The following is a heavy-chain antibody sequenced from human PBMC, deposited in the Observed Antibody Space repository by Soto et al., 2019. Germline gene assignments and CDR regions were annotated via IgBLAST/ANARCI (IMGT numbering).Heavy chain of an antibody. CDR3: ARGGDTVVTFGAFDI. Sequence: ASVKVSCKVSGYTLTELSMHWVRQAPGKGLEWMGGFDPEDGETIYAQKFQGRVTMTEDTSTDTAYMELSSLRSDDTAVYYCARGGDTVVTFGAFDIWGQGTMVTVSS. CDR1: GYTLTELS. D-gene: IGHD2-21*02. J-gene: IGHJ3*02. CDR2: FDPEDGET. V-gene: IGHV1-24*01.